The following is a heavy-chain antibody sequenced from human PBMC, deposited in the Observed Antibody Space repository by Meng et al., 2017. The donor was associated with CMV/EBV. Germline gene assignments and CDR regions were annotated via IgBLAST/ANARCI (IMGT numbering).Heavy chain of an antibody. D-gene: IGHD6-6*01. V-gene: IGHV4-34*01. Sequence: SETLSLTCAVYGGSFSGYYWSWIRQPPGKGLEWIGEINHSGSTNYNPSLKSRVTISVDTSKNQFSLKLSSVTAAGTAVYYCARDGSSSVYYYYGMDVWGQGTTVTVSS. CDR2: INHSGST. CDR3: ARDGSSSVYYYYGMDV. CDR1: GGSFSGYY. J-gene: IGHJ6*02.